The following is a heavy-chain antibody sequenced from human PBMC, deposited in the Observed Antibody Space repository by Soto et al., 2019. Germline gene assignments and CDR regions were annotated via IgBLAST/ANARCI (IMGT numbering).Heavy chain of an antibody. V-gene: IGHV1-69*01. J-gene: IGHJ4*02. D-gene: IGHD6-19*01. Sequence: QVQLVQSGAEVKKPGSSVKFSCKASGGTFSSYAISWVRQAPGQGLEWIGGIIPTFGTANYAQSFQGRATITADESTRTSGVELRSLSSKYTAVYYCARSVPDMGIEVDGPFESWGQGTMVAVSA. CDR2: IIPTFGTA. CDR3: ARSVPDMGIEVDGPFES. CDR1: GGTFSSYA.